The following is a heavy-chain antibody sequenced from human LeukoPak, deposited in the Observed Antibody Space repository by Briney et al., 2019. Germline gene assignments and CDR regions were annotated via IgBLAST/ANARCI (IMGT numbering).Heavy chain of an antibody. CDR2: ISDSGRST. Sequence: GGSLRLSCAASGFTFSDYYMSWVRQAPGKGLEWVAGISDSGRSTNYADSVKGRFTISRDNPKNTLYLQMNSLRAEDTAVYFCAKRGVVIRVILVGFHKEAYYFDSWGQGALVTVSS. D-gene: IGHD2-15*01. CDR1: GFTFSDYY. J-gene: IGHJ4*02. V-gene: IGHV3-23*01. CDR3: AKRGVVIRVILVGFHKEAYYFDS.